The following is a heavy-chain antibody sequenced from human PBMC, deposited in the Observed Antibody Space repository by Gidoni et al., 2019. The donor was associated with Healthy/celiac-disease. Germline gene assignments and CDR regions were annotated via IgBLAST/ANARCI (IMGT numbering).Heavy chain of an antibody. J-gene: IGHJ3*01. CDR3: VHSRMEIRQPYDAFDF. V-gene: IGHV2-5*02. Sequence: QITLKESGPTLVKPTQTLTLTCTFYGFSFSTSGVGVGWIRQPPGRAPEWLALIYWDDDKRYRPSLKSRLTITKDTSKKQVVLTMTNMDPVDTATYYCVHSRMEIRQPYDAFDFWGQGTMVTVSS. D-gene: IGHD1-7*01. CDR2: IYWDDDK. CDR1: GFSFSTSGVG.